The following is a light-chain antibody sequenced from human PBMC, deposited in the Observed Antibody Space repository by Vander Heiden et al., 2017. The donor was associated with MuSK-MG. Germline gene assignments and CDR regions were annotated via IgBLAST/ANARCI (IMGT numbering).Light chain of an antibody. CDR3: QQRSNWLST. CDR1: QSVSSY. Sequence: EIVLTQSPATLSLSPGERATLSCRASQSVSSYLAWYQQKPGQAPRLLIYDASNSATGIPATFSGSGSGTDFTLTISSLEPEDFAVYYCQQRSNWLSTFGPGTKVDIK. J-gene: IGKJ3*01. V-gene: IGKV3-11*01. CDR2: DAS.